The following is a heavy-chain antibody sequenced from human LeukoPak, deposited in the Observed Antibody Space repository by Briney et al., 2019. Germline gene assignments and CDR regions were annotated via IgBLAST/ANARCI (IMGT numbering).Heavy chain of an antibody. Sequence: ASVKVSCKASGYTFTGYYMHWVRQAPGQGLEWMGWINPNSGGTNYAQKFQGRVTMTRDTSISTAYMELSRLRSDDTAVYYCARDIAVVPAAEGFDPWGQGTLVTVSS. J-gene: IGHJ5*02. V-gene: IGHV1-2*02. CDR2: INPNSGGT. D-gene: IGHD2-2*01. CDR1: GYTFTGYY. CDR3: ARDIAVVPAAEGFDP.